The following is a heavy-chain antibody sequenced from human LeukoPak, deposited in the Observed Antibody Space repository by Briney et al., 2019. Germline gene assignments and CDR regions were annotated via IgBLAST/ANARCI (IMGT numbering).Heavy chain of an antibody. Sequence: ASVKVSCKASGYTFTSYGISWVRQAPGQGREWMGWISAYNGNTNYAQKLQGRVTMTTDTSTSTDYMELRSLRSDDTAVYYCARDLSGDYSFDYWGQGTLVTVSS. CDR3: ARDLSGDYSFDY. D-gene: IGHD4-11*01. CDR1: GYTFTSYG. J-gene: IGHJ4*02. CDR2: ISAYNGNT. V-gene: IGHV1-18*01.